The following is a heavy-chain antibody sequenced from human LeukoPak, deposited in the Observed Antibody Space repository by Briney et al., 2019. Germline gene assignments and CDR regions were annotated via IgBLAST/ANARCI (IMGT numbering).Heavy chain of an antibody. CDR3: AKSLEPTTGYVDY. J-gene: IGHJ4*02. CDR1: GFTFSSYA. D-gene: IGHD1-1*01. CDR2: ISGSGGNT. Sequence: GGSLRLSCAASGFTFSSYAMSWVRQAPGKGLEWVSAISGSGGNTYYADSVKGRFTISRDNSKNTLYLQMSSLRVEDTAVYHCAKSLEPTTGYVDYWGQGTLVTVSS. V-gene: IGHV3-23*01.